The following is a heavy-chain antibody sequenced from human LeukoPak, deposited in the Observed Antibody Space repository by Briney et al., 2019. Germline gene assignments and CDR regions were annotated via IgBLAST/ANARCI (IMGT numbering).Heavy chain of an antibody. D-gene: IGHD6-13*01. V-gene: IGHV3-23*01. Sequence: PGGSLRLSCAASGFTFSSYAMTWVRQAPGKGLEWVSAIRGSGTGTYYADSVKGRFTISRDNSKNTLYLHMNSLRAEDTAIYYCVKHNGAAAGVPYYFDSWGQGTLVTVSS. CDR2: IRGSGTGT. CDR3: VKHNGAAAGVPYYFDS. J-gene: IGHJ4*02. CDR1: GFTFSSYA.